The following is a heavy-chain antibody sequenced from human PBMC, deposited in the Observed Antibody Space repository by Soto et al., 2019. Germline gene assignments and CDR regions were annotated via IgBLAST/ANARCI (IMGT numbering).Heavy chain of an antibody. CDR3: ARLSGTADY. Sequence: GESLKISCKVSGYSFTTSWIGWVRQMPGKGLEWMGFIYPADSDTRYSPSFQGHVTISVDKSISTAYLQWSSLKASDTAMYYCARLSGTADYSGQGTLVTVSS. J-gene: IGHJ4*02. CDR1: GYSFTTSW. CDR2: IYPADSDT. D-gene: IGHD5-18*01. V-gene: IGHV5-51*01.